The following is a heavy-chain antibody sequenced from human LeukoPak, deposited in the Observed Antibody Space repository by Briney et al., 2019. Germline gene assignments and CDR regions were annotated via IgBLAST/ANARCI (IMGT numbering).Heavy chain of an antibody. V-gene: IGHV3-48*03. D-gene: IGHD2-2*01. Sequence: GGSLRLSCAASGFTFSSYEMNWVRQAPGKGLEWVSYISSSGSTVYYADSVKGRFTISRDNAKNSLYLQMNSLRAEDTAVYYCARETDSTLFDYWGQGTLVTVSS. CDR1: GFTFSSYE. J-gene: IGHJ4*02. CDR2: ISSSGSTV. CDR3: ARETDSTLFDY.